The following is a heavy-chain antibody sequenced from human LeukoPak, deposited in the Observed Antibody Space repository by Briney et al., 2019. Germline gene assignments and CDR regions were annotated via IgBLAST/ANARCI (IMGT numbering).Heavy chain of an antibody. J-gene: IGHJ6*03. D-gene: IGHD3-3*01. CDR2: IYHSGST. V-gene: IGHV4-38-2*02. CDR1: GYSISSGYY. Sequence: SETLSLTCTVSGYSISSGYYWGWIRQPPGKGLEWIGSIYHSGSTYYNPSLKSRVTISVDTSKNQFSLKLSSVTAADTAVYYCARGSFGVVIVPYYYYDMDVWGKGTTVTVSS. CDR3: ARGSFGVVIVPYYYYDMDV.